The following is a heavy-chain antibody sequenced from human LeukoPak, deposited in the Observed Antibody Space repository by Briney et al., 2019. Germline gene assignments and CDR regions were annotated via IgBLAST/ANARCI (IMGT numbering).Heavy chain of an antibody. J-gene: IGHJ4*02. CDR3: ARDLTYDSSGYPGGFDY. CDR1: GFTFSDYY. Sequence: GGSLRLSCAASGFTFSDYYMSWIRQAPGKGLEWVSYTSSSGSTIYYADSVKGRFTISRDNAKNSLYLQMNSLRAEDTAVYYCARDLTYDSSGYPGGFDYWGQGTLVTVSS. D-gene: IGHD3-22*01. CDR2: TSSSGSTI. V-gene: IGHV3-11*01.